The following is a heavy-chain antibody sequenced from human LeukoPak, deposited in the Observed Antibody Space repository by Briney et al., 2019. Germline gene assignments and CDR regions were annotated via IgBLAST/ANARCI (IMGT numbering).Heavy chain of an antibody. D-gene: IGHD3-10*01. CDR1: GGTFSSYA. CDR2: IIPIFGTA. CDR3: ARGGTLWFGELLDYYYMDV. Sequence: ASVTVSCKASGGTFSSYAISWVRQAPGQGLEWMGGIIPIFGTANYAQKFQGRVTITTDESTSTAYMELSSLRSEDTAVYYCARGGTLWFGELLDYYYMDVWGKGTTVTVSS. V-gene: IGHV1-69*05. J-gene: IGHJ6*03.